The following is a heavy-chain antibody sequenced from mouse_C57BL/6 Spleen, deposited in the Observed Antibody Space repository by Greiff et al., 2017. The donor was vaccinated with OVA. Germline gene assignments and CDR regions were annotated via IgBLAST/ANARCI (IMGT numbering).Heavy chain of an antibody. Sequence: EVQLQASGGCLVTPGGSLKLSCAASGFTFSDYVIHCVRQAPETWLEWVAYISSGSSTIYYADTVKGRFTISRDNAKNTLFLQMTSLRSEDTAMYYCARDTAGSSSAWFAYWGQGTLVTVSA. J-gene: IGHJ3*01. CDR2: ISSGSSTI. CDR1: GFTFSDYV. CDR3: ARDTAGSSSAWFAY. V-gene: IGHV5-17*01. D-gene: IGHD1-1*01.